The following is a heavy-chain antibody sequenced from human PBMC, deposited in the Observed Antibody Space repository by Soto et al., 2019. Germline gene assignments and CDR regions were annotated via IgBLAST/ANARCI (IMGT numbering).Heavy chain of an antibody. CDR1: GFTFSSYA. J-gene: IGHJ4*02. V-gene: IGHV3-23*01. D-gene: IGHD1-26*01. CDR3: ARRGSGSNYDY. Sequence: EVQLLESGGGLVQPGGSLRLSCAASGFTFSSYAMRWVRQAPGKGLEWVSAISGSGGSTYYADSVKGRFTISRDNSKNTLYLQLTIRRAEDTAVYYCARRGSGSNYDYWGQGTLVTVSS. CDR2: ISGSGGST.